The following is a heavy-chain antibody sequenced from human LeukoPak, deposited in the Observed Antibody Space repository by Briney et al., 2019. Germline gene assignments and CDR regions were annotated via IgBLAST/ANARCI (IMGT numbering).Heavy chain of an antibody. V-gene: IGHV1-58*02. CDR3: AAGILYSNSWYYFDY. J-gene: IGHJ4*02. CDR2: IVVGSGNT. D-gene: IGHD6-13*01. Sequence: SVKVSCKASGFTFTSSAMQWVRRARGQRLEWIGWIVVGSGNTNYAQKIQERVTITRDMSTSTAYMELSSLRSEDTAVYYCAAGILYSNSWYYFDYWGQGTLVTVSS. CDR1: GFTFTSSA.